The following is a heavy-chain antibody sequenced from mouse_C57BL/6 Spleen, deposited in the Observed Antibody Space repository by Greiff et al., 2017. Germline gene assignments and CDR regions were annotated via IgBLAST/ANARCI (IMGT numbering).Heavy chain of an antibody. D-gene: IGHD2-1*01. CDR1: GYAFTNYL. V-gene: IGHV1-54*01. Sequence: QVHVKQSGAELVRPGTSVKLSCKASGYAFTNYLMEWVKQRPGQGLEWIGVINPGSGGTNYNEKFKGKATLTADKSTSTAYMQLSSLTSEDSAVYFCARSGKGNYEMDYWGQGTTLTVSS. CDR2: INPGSGGT. J-gene: IGHJ2*01. CDR3: ARSGKGNYEMDY.